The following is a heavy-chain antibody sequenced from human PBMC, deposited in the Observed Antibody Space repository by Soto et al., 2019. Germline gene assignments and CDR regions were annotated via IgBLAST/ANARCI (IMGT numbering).Heavy chain of an antibody. CDR1: GGSISRYC. V-gene: IGHV4-59*01. Sequence: SETRSRTWTVSGGSISRYCWSGIRQPPGKGLEWIGYIYYSGSTNYNPSLKSRVTISVDTSKNQFSLKLSSVTAADTAVYYCARDLRWFGESTRAFDIWGQGTMVTVSS. J-gene: IGHJ3*02. CDR2: IYYSGST. CDR3: ARDLRWFGESTRAFDI. D-gene: IGHD3-10*01.